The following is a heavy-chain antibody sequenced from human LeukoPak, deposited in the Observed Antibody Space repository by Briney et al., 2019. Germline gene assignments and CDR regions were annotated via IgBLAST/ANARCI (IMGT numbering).Heavy chain of an antibody. V-gene: IGHV4-4*07. CDR1: GGSISSYY. CDR3: ARDSQGRGYS. J-gene: IGHJ4*02. Sequence: SETLSLTCTVSGGSISSYYWSWIRQPAGKGLEWIGRIYTSGSTNYNPSLKSRVTISVDTSKNQFSLRLTSVNAADTAVYYCARDSQGRGYSWGQGTLVTVSS. CDR2: IYTSGST.